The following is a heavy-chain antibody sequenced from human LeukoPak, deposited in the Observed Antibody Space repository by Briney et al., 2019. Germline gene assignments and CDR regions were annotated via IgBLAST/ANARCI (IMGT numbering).Heavy chain of an antibody. CDR3: ARGELRGAAFDY. V-gene: IGHV4-34*01. D-gene: IGHD1-7*01. Sequence: SETLSLTCAVYGGSFSGYYWSWIRQPPGKGLEWIGEINRSGSTNYNPSLKSRVTISVDTSKNQFSLKLSSVTAADTAVYYCARGELRGAAFDYWGQGTLVTVSS. CDR2: INRSGST. CDR1: GGSFSGYY. J-gene: IGHJ4*02.